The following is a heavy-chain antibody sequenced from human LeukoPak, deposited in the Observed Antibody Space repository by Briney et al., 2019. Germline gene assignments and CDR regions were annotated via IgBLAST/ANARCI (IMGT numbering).Heavy chain of an antibody. J-gene: IGHJ4*02. D-gene: IGHD3-10*01. Sequence: ASVKVSCKVSGYTLTELSMHWVRQAPGKGLEWMGGFDPEDGETIYAQKFQGRVTMTEDTSTDTAYMELSSLRSADTAVYYCATAKRSFGELLYFGYWGQGTLVTVSS. V-gene: IGHV1-24*01. CDR1: GYTLTELS. CDR2: FDPEDGET. CDR3: ATAKRSFGELLYFGY.